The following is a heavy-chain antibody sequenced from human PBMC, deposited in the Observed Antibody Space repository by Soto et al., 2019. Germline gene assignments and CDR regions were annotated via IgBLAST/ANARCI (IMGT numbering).Heavy chain of an antibody. CDR3: ARDDATYCGGDCYRYFDYGMDV. Sequence: SVKVSCKASGGTFSNHAISWVRQAPGQGLEWVGGIIPMFPTADHAQRFQGRVTITADDSTTTVYMELSGLRSEDTAMYYCARDDATYCGGDCYRYFDYGMDVWGQGTTVIVYS. CDR2: IIPMFPTA. J-gene: IGHJ6*02. D-gene: IGHD2-21*02. V-gene: IGHV1-69*13. CDR1: GGTFSNHA.